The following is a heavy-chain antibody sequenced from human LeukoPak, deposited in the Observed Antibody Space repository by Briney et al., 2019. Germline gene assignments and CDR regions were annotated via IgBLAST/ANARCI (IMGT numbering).Heavy chain of an antibody. J-gene: IGHJ4*02. V-gene: IGHV1-46*01. CDR1: GYTFTSYY. Sequence: GASVKVSCKASGYTFTSYYMHWVRQAPGQGLEWMGIINPSGGSTSYAQKFQGRVTMTRDTSTSIVYMELSSLRSEDTAVYYCAREVRRYDFWSGELDYWGQGTLVTVSS. CDR2: INPSGGST. CDR3: AREVRRYDFWSGELDY. D-gene: IGHD3-3*01.